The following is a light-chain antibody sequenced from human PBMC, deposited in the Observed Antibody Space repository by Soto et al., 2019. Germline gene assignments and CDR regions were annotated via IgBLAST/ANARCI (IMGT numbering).Light chain of an antibody. CDR3: ISYTSSSTLV. Sequence: QSALTQPASVCGSPGQSITISCTGTSSDVGRYNYVSWYPQLPGSAPKLVMYEVRYRPSGVSNRFSGSKSGNTASLTIAGLLAEDEADYYCISYTSSSTLVFGGGTKLTVL. CDR1: SSDVGRYNY. V-gene: IGLV2-14*01. J-gene: IGLJ2*01. CDR2: EVR.